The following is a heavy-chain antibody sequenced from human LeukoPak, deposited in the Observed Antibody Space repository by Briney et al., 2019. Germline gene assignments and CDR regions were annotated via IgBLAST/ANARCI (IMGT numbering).Heavy chain of an antibody. CDR1: GFTFSSYG. CDR3: TTGNRYYDSSGYYPYYFDY. D-gene: IGHD3-22*01. J-gene: IGHJ4*02. V-gene: IGHV3-15*01. CDR2: IKSRTDDRAI. Sequence: PGGSLRLSCAASGFTFSSYGMHWVRQAPGKGLEWVGRIKSRTDDRAIDYAAPVKGRFTISRDDSKNTLYLQMNSLKTEDTAVYYCTTGNRYYDSSGYYPYYFDYWGQGTLVTVSS.